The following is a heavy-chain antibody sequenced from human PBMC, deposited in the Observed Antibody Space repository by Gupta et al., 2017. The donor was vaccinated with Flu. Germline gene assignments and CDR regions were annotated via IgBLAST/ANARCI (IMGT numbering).Heavy chain of an antibody. Sequence: QLQLQESGPGLVKPSETLSLTCTVSGGPISISSYYWGWIRQPPGKGLEWIGSIYYSGSTYYNPSLKSRVTISVYTSKNQFSLKLSSVTAADTAVYYCASFTVVTLPDYWGQGTLVTVSS. D-gene: IGHD4-23*01. V-gene: IGHV4-39*01. CDR3: ASFTVVTLPDY. J-gene: IGHJ4*02. CDR2: IYYSGST. CDR1: GGPISISSYY.